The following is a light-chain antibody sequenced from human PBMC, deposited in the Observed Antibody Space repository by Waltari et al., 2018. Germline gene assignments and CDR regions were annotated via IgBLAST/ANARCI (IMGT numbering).Light chain of an antibody. V-gene: IGLV1-44*01. CDR3: ATWDDSLNGRV. J-gene: IGLJ3*02. Sequence: QSVLTQPPSASGTPGQRVTISCSGSSSNIGSNTVTWYQQLSGTAPKLLIDSNNQRPSGVPDRFAGSKSGTSASLAISGLQSEDEAEYYCATWDDSLNGRVFGGGTKLTVL. CDR2: SNN. CDR1: SSNIGSNT.